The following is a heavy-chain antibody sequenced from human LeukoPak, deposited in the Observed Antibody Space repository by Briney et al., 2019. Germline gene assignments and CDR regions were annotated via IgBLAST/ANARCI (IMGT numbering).Heavy chain of an antibody. D-gene: IGHD3-16*01. V-gene: IGHV3-53*01. CDR3: AKDEATSGGGLAS. CDR1: GITFSTYA. Sequence: GGSLRLSCAACGITFSTYAMTWVRQAPGKGLEWVSAMYTGGTTYYADSVTGRFTISRDNSKNTLYLHMNSLRAEDTAVYYCAKDEATSGGGLASWGQGTLVSVSS. CDR2: MYTGGTT. J-gene: IGHJ4*02.